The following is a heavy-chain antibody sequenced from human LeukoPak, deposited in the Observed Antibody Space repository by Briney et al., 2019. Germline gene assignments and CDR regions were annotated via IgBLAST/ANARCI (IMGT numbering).Heavy chain of an antibody. D-gene: IGHD6-19*01. Sequence: PSETLSLTCTVSGGSISSYYWSWIRQPPGKGLVLIGNIYYNGSTNYNPSLKSRVTISVDTSKNQFSLKLSSVTAADAAVYYCARGGSGWSLDWYFDLWGRGTLVTVSS. J-gene: IGHJ2*01. CDR3: ARGGSGWSLDWYFDL. V-gene: IGHV4-59*01. CDR1: GGSISSYY. CDR2: IYYNGST.